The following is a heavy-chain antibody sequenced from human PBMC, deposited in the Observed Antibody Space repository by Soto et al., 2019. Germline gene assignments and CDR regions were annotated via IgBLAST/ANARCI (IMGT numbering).Heavy chain of an antibody. J-gene: IGHJ6*02. CDR2: ISNDGDDK. CDR1: GFTFNNYG. CDR3: ARDFVVGGPTINYYYGMDV. D-gene: IGHD1-26*01. V-gene: IGHV3-30*03. Sequence: GGSLRLSCAASGFTFNNYGIHWVRQAPGKGLEWVAVISNDGDDKYYADSVKGRFTISRDNSRNTLYLQMNSLRPEGTAMYYCARDFVVGGPTINYYYGMDVWGQGTTVTVS.